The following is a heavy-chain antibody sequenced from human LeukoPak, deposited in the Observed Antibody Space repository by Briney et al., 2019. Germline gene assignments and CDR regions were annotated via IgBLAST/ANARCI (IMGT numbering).Heavy chain of an antibody. CDR3: AKDGYPLGYCSSTSCPYYFNY. V-gene: IGHV3-30*18. CDR1: GFTFSSYG. Sequence: RGSLRLSCAASGFTFSSYGMHWVRQAPGKGLEWVAVIQYDRNDKYYADSVKGRFTISRDNSKNTLYLQMNSLRTEDTAVYYCAKDGYPLGYCSSTSCPYYFNYWGQGTLVTVSS. CDR2: IQYDRNDK. D-gene: IGHD2-2*01. J-gene: IGHJ4*02.